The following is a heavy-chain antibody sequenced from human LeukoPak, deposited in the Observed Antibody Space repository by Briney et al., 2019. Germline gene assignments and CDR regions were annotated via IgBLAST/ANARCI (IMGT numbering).Heavy chain of an antibody. CDR3: ARDMWQQLTYAFDI. D-gene: IGHD6-13*01. J-gene: IGHJ3*02. Sequence: PGRSLILSCAASGFIFSNYGIHWVRQAPGKGLEWVAVIWYDGSNKYYADSVKGRFTVSRDNSKNTLYLQMNSLRAEDTAVYYCARDMWQQLTYAFDIWGQGTMVTVSS. CDR1: GFIFSNYG. CDR2: IWYDGSNK. V-gene: IGHV3-33*01.